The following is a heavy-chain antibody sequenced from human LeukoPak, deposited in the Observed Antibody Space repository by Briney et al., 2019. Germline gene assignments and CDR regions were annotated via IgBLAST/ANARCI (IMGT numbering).Heavy chain of an antibody. J-gene: IGHJ4*02. CDR2: IYYTGST. CDR3: ARTYYYDSSYTE. Sequence: PSETLSLTCTVSGGSISSYYWSWIRQPPGMGLEWIGYIYYTGSTNYSPSLKSRVTISVDTSKNQFSLKLSSVTAADTAVYYCARTYYYDSSYTEWGQGTLVTVSS. CDR1: GGSISSYY. V-gene: IGHV4-59*12. D-gene: IGHD3-22*01.